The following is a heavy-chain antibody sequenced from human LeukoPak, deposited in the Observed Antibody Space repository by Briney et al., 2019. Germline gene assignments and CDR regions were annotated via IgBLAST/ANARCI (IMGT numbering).Heavy chain of an antibody. J-gene: IGHJ5*02. CDR3: AKSNYGDYVGARGWFDP. CDR1: GFTFSSYG. Sequence: GGSLRLSCAASGFTFSSYGMHWVRQAPGKGLEWVAVIWYDGSNKYYADSVKGRFTISRDNSKNTLYLQMNSLRAEDTAVYYCAKSNYGDYVGARGWFDPWGQGTLVTVFS. CDR2: IWYDGSNK. D-gene: IGHD4-17*01. V-gene: IGHV3-33*06.